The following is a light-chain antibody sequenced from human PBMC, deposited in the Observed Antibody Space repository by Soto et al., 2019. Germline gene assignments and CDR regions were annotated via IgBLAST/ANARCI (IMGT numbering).Light chain of an antibody. CDR3: QQSYSTGVT. CDR2: AAS. Sequence: IQLTQSPSSLSASVGDRVTITCRASQGIRSALGWYQQKPGKAPKLLIYAASSLQSGVPSRFSGSGSGTDFTLTISSLQPEDFATYYCQQSYSTGVTFGQGTRLEIK. CDR1: QGIRSA. J-gene: IGKJ5*01. V-gene: IGKV1-39*01.